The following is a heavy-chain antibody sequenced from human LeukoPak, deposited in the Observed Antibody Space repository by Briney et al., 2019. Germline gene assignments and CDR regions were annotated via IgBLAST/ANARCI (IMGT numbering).Heavy chain of an antibody. CDR2: IYSGGST. V-gene: IGHV3-66*01. CDR1: GFTVSSNY. D-gene: IGHD3-10*01. CDR3: ARDPGAYYGSGCYYFIGFDP. J-gene: IGHJ5*02. Sequence: PGGSLRLSCAASGFTVSSNYMSWVRQAPGKGLEWVSVIYSGGSTYYADSVKGRFTISRDNSKNTLYLQMNSLRAEDTAVYYCARDPGAYYGSGCYYFIGFDPWGQGTLVTVSS.